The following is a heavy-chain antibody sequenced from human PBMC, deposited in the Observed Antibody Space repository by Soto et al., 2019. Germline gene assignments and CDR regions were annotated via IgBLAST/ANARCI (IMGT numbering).Heavy chain of an antibody. V-gene: IGHV3-21*01. CDR2: ISSSSSYI. CDR3: ARDKYCRGGSCYFYGMDV. D-gene: IGHD2-15*01. J-gene: IGHJ6*02. CDR1: GFTFSSYS. Sequence: PGGSLRLSCAASGFTFSSYSMNWVRQAPGKGLEWVSSISSSSSYIYYADSVKGRFTISRDNAKNSLYLQMNSLRAEDTAVYYCARDKYCRGGSCYFYGMDVWGQGTTVTVSS.